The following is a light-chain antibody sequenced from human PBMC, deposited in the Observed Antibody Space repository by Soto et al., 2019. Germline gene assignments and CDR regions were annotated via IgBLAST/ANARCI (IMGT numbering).Light chain of an antibody. CDR3: QQYNSYST. V-gene: IGKV3-15*01. Sequence: EIVMTQSPATLSVSPGERATLSCRASQIVSSNLAWYQQKPGQAPRLLIFGASTRAAGIPSRFSGSGSGTEFTLTISSLQPDDFATYYCQQYNSYSTFGQGTKVDIK. CDR1: QIVSSN. CDR2: GAS. J-gene: IGKJ1*01.